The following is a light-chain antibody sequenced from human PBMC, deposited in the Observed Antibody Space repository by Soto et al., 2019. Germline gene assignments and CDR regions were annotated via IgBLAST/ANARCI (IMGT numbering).Light chain of an antibody. V-gene: IGKV3-20*01. J-gene: IGKJ4*01. Sequence: EIWLTQSPATLSLSPGEGATLSCRASQTFGGGYIAWYQQKPGQAPRLLMSGASTRAAGTPDRFSGFASGREFTHTISRLEPGDFAVYYCQQYLSSPISFGGGTRVDIK. CDR2: GAS. CDR1: QTFGGGY. CDR3: QQYLSSPIS.